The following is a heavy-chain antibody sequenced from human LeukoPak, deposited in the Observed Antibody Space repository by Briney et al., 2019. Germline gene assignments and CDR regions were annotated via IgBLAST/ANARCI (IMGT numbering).Heavy chain of an antibody. CDR2: IKGDGSTT. V-gene: IGHV3-74*01. CDR1: GITFSPYW. CDR3: ARSRQGFFDY. Sequence: GGSLRLSCAASGITFSPYWMHWVRQRPGQGLEGVSLIKGDGSTTTYADSVKGRFTISRDNAKNTLYLQINSLRAEDTAVFYCARSRQGFFDYWGQGTLVTVSS. J-gene: IGHJ4*02.